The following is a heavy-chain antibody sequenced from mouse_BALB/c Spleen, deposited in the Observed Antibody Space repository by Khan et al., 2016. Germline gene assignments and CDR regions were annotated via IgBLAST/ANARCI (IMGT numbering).Heavy chain of an antibody. CDR3: ARCAY. V-gene: IGHV1-9*01. CDR2: ILPGTGST. CDR1: GYTFSRSW. J-gene: IGHJ3*01. Sequence: VQLQESGAELMKPGASVKISCKATGYTFSRSWIEWVKERPGHGLEWIGEILPGTGSTNYNEKLQGKATFTAATSSNTAYIPLSRLTSEDSAVYYFARCAYWGRGTLVTVS.